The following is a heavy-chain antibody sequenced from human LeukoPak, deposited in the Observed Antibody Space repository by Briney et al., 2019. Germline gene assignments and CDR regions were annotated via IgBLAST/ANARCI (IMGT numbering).Heavy chain of an antibody. V-gene: IGHV4-31*03. D-gene: IGHD5-12*01. Sequence: NPSETLSLTCTVSGGSICCGGYYWSWIRQHPGKGLEWIGYIYYSGSTYYNPSLNSRVNISVDTSNNQFSLKLSSLTAADTAVYYCARAGLATIGYWGQGTMVTDSS. J-gene: IGHJ4*02. CDR1: GGSICCGGYY. CDR2: IYYSGST. CDR3: ARAGLATIGY.